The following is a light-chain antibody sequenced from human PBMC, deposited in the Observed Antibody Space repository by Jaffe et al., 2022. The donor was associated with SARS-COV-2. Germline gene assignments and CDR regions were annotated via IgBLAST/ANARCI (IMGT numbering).Light chain of an antibody. CDR2: DVS. J-gene: IGLJ2*01. V-gene: IGLV2-11*01. Sequence: QSALTQPRSVSGSPGQSVTISCTGTSSDVGGYNYVSWYQQHPGKAPQLMIYDVSRRPSGVPDRFSGSKSGNTASLTISGLQAEDEADYYCCSSAGRFSLVFGGGTKLTVL. CDR1: SSDVGGYNY. CDR3: CSSAGRFSLV.